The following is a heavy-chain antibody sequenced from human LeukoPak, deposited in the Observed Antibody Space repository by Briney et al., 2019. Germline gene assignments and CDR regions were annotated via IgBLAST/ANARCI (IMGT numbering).Heavy chain of an antibody. D-gene: IGHD6-13*01. CDR3: VRDRHSSCRLDL. CDR1: GFTFKDFG. J-gene: IGHJ5*02. Sequence: GGSLRLSCAASGFTFKDFGMSWVRQGPGKGLEWVAVIWYDGSSEKYADAVKGRFSISRDNSKDTLYLQMNSLRAEDTALYYCVRDRHSSCRLDLWGQGTLVTVSS. V-gene: IGHV3-33*01. CDR2: IWYDGSSE.